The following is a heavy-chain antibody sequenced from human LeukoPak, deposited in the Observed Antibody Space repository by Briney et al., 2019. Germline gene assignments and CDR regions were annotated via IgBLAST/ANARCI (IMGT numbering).Heavy chain of an antibody. J-gene: IGHJ6*03. CDR1: GYTFTSYG. CDR3: AREPHYYDFWSGYAYYYYMDV. D-gene: IGHD3-3*01. CDR2: ISAYNGNT. V-gene: IGHV1-18*01. Sequence: ASVKVSCKASGYTFTSYGISWVRQAPGQGLEWMGWISAYNGNTNYAQKLQGRVTMTTDTSTSTAYMELRSLRSDDTAVYYCAREPHYYDFWSGYAYYYYMDVWGKGTTITVSS.